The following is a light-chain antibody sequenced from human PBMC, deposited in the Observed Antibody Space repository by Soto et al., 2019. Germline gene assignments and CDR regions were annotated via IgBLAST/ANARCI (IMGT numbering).Light chain of an antibody. CDR1: VLAKKY. Sequence: ELTQPSSVSVSPGQTARITCSGDVLAKKYARWFQQKPGQAPVLVIYKDSERPSGIPERFSGSSSGTTVTLTISGAQVEDEADYYCYSAADNNYVFGTGTKVTVL. CDR3: YSAADNNYV. V-gene: IGLV3-27*01. J-gene: IGLJ1*01. CDR2: KDS.